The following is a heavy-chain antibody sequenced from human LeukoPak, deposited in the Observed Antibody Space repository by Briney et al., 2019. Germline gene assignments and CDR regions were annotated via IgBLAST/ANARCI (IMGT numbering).Heavy chain of an antibody. V-gene: IGHV1-18*01. D-gene: IGHD2-15*01. CDR2: ISAYNGNT. J-gene: IGHJ6*02. CDR1: GYTFTSYG. CDR3: ARGIVVVVAATGESLDV. Sequence: ASVKVSCKASGYTFTSYGISWVRQAPGQGLEWMGWISAYNGNTNYAQKLQGRVTMTTDTSTSTAYMELRSLRSDDTAVYYCARGIVVVVAATGESLDVWGQGTTVTVSS.